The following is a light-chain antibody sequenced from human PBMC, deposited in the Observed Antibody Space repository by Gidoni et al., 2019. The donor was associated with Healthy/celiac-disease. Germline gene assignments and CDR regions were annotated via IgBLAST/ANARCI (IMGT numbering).Light chain of an antibody. CDR2: KAS. CDR1: QSIGSW. Sequence: DIHMTQSPSTLSASVGDRVTITCRASQSIGSWLAWYQQKPGKAPKLLIYKASSLESGVPSRFIGGGSGTEFTLTISSLQPDDFAPYYCQQYDSYSFXQXTKVEIK. CDR3: QQYDSYS. J-gene: IGKJ1*01. V-gene: IGKV1-5*03.